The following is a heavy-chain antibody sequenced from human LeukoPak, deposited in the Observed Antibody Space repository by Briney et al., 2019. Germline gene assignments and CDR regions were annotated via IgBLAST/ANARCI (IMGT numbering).Heavy chain of an antibody. J-gene: IGHJ4*02. V-gene: IGHV3-30*18. CDR2: ISYDGSNK. CDR3: AKCYFDITPPFDY. Sequence: PGGSLRLSCAASGFTFSSYGMHWVRQAPGKGLEWVAVISYDGSNKYYADSVKGRFTISRDDSKNTLYLQMNSLRAEDTAVYYCAKCYFDITPPFDYWGQGTLVTVAS. D-gene: IGHD3-9*01. CDR1: GFTFSSYG.